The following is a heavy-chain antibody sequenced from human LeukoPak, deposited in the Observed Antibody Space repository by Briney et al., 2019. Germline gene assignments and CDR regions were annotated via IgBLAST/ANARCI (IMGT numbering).Heavy chain of an antibody. CDR1: GFTFSIYA. CDR3: AKARGFTYGSHLDY. J-gene: IGHJ4*02. Sequence: GGSLRLSCAASGFTFSIYAMSWVRQAPGKGLEWVSGIGGSGGGTNYADSVKGRFTISRDNSKNTLYLQMNSLRAEDTAVYYCAKARGFTYGSHLDYWGQGTLVTVSS. D-gene: IGHD3-10*01. CDR2: IGGSGGGT. V-gene: IGHV3-23*01.